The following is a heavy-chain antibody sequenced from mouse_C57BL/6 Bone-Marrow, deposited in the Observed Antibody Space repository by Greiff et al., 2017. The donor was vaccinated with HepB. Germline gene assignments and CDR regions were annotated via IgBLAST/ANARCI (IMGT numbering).Heavy chain of an antibody. CDR1: GYTFTSYW. Sequence: QVQLKHPGAELVKPGASVKMSCKASGYTFTSYWITWVKQRPGQGLEWIGDIYPGSGSTNYNEKFKSKATLTVDTSSSTAYMQLSSLTSEDSAVYYCARDGYRYYLDYWGQGTSVTVSS. CDR3: ARDGYRYYLDY. D-gene: IGHD2-12*01. J-gene: IGHJ4*01. CDR2: IYPGSGST. V-gene: IGHV1-55*01.